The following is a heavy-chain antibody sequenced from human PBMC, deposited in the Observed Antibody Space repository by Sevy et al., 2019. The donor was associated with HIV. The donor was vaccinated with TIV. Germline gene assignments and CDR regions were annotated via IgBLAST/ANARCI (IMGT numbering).Heavy chain of an antibody. Sequence: ASVKVSCKASGYTFTGYYLHWVRQAHGQGLEWMGRINPNSGDTNYAQNFQGRVTMTRDTSISTAFMELTRLTSDDAAVYYCARDVFRYCDWDYCYAMDLWGQGTTVTVSS. CDR3: ARDVFRYCDWDYCYAMDL. J-gene: IGHJ6*02. CDR1: GYTFTGYY. D-gene: IGHD3-9*01. V-gene: IGHV1-2*06. CDR2: INPNSGDT.